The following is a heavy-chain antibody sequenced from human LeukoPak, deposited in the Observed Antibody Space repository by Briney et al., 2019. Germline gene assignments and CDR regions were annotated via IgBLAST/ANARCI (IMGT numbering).Heavy chain of an antibody. CDR3: ARDAYCGGDSQHPQYYFDC. CDR2: ISSSGSYI. D-gene: IGHD2-21*02. V-gene: IGHV3-21*01. Sequence: GGSLRLSCAASGFTFSSYSMNWVRQAPGKGLEWVSSISSSGSYIYYADSVKGRFTISRDNAKNSLYLQVNSLSAEDTAVYYCARDAYCGGDSQHPQYYFDCWGQGTLVTVSS. J-gene: IGHJ4*02. CDR1: GFTFSSYS.